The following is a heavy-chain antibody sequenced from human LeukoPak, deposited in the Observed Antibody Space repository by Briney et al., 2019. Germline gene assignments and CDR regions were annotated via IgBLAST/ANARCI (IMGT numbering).Heavy chain of an antibody. V-gene: IGHV3-23*01. CDR1: GFTFSSYA. CDR3: AKDPPTTGTTFDN. CDR2: IGGGGVDT. J-gene: IGHJ4*02. D-gene: IGHD1-1*01. Sequence: PGGSLRLSCAAPGFTFSSYAMSWVRQAPGKGLEWVSSIGGGGVDTYYADSVKGRFTISRDNSKNTLYLQMSSLRVEDTAVYYCAKDPPTTGTTFDNWGRGTLVTVSS.